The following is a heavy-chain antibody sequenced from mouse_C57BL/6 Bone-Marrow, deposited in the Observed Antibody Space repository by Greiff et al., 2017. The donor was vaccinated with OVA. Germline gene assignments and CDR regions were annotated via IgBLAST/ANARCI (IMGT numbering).Heavy chain of an antibody. CDR1: GFTFSSYA. V-gene: IGHV5-4*01. J-gene: IGHJ4*01. Sequence: DVKLVESGGGLVKPGGSLQLSCAASGFTFSSYAMSWVRQTPEKRLEWVATISDGGSYTYYPDNVKGRFTISRDNAKNNLYLQMSHLKSEDTAMYYCARDEDYYAMDYWGQGTSVTVSS. CDR2: ISDGGSYT. CDR3: ARDEDYYAMDY.